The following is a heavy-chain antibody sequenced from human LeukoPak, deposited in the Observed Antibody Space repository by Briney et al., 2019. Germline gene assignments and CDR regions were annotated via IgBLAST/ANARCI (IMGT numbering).Heavy chain of an antibody. CDR1: GFTFSSYA. CDR3: ARGRVGATTPYFDY. CDR2: ISYNGSNK. Sequence: GGSLRLSCAASGFTFSSYAMHWVRQAPGKGLEWVAVISYNGSNKYYADSVKGRFTISRDNSKNTLYLQMNSLRAEDTAVYYCARGRVGATTPYFDYWGQGTLVTVFS. V-gene: IGHV3-30*04. J-gene: IGHJ4*02. D-gene: IGHD1-26*01.